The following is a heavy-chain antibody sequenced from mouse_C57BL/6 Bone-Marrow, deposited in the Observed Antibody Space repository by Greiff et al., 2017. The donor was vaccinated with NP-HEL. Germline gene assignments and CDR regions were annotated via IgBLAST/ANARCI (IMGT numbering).Heavy chain of an antibody. Sequence: VQRVESGAELVRPGASVKLSCTASGFNIKDDYMHWVKQRPEQGLEWIRWIDPENGDTEYASKFQGKATITADTSSNTAYLQLSSLTSEDTAVYYCTTFDYDVEFAYWGQGTLVTVSA. CDR3: TTFDYDVEFAY. CDR1: GFNIKDDY. D-gene: IGHD2-4*01. CDR2: IDPENGDT. J-gene: IGHJ3*01. V-gene: IGHV14-4*01.